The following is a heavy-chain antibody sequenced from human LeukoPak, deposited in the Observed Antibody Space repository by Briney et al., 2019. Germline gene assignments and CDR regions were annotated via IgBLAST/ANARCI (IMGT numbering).Heavy chain of an antibody. D-gene: IGHD3-22*01. Sequence: PGGSLRLSCTASGFTFGDYAMSWFRQAPGKGLEWVGFIRSKAYGGTTEYAASVKGGFTISRDDSKSIAYLQMNSLKTEDTAVYYCTRVPGSLYDSSGYSPGPLYYFDYWGQGTLVTVSS. V-gene: IGHV3-49*03. J-gene: IGHJ4*02. CDR3: TRVPGSLYDSSGYSPGPLYYFDY. CDR2: IRSKAYGGTT. CDR1: GFTFGDYA.